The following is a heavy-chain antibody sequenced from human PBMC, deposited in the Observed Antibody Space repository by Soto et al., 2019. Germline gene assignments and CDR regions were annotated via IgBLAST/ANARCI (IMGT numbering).Heavy chain of an antibody. CDR2: IYYSGST. J-gene: IGHJ5*02. D-gene: IGHD3-22*01. CDR3: ARVIPDYYDSSANWFDP. V-gene: IGHV4-39*01. CDR1: GGSISSSSYY. Sequence: PSETLSLTCTVSGGSISSSSYYWGWIRQPPGKGLEWIGSIYYSGSTYYNPSLKSRVTISVDTSKNQFSLKLSSVTAADTAVYFCARVIPDYYDSSANWFDPWGQGTLVTVSS.